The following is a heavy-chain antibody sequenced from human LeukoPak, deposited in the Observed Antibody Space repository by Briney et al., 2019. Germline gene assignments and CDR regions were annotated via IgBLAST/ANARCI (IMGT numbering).Heavy chain of an antibody. D-gene: IGHD5-24*01. V-gene: IGHV3-48*03. CDR1: GFTFSSYE. CDR3: ARARRRDDAFDT. Sequence: GGSLRLSCAASGFTFSSYEMNWVRQAPGKGLEWVSYISSSGSTIYYADSVKGRFTISGDNAKNSLYLQMNSLRAEDTAVYYCARARRRDDAFDTWGQGTMVTVSS. CDR2: ISSSGSTI. J-gene: IGHJ3*02.